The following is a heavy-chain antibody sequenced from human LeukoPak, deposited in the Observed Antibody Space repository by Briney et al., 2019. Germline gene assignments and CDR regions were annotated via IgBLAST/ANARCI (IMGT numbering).Heavy chain of an antibody. CDR3: VRHSRAISRTQSSGGMDV. Sequence: SETLSLTCTVSGDSISSESHYWGWIRQPPAKGLEWIGSIYFSGNTKYNASLQSRVTISVDTSKNQFSLRLTSVTAADTAIYYCVRHSRAISRTQSSGGMDVWGQGTTVTASS. CDR1: GDSISSESHY. V-gene: IGHV4-39*01. D-gene: IGHD3-22*01. J-gene: IGHJ6*02. CDR2: IYFSGNT.